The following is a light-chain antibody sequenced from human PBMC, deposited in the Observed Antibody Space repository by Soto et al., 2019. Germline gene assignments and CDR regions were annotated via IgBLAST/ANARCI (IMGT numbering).Light chain of an antibody. V-gene: IGLV2-14*01. Sequence: QSALTQPASVSGSPGQSITISCTGTSSDVGGYNYVSWYQQHPGKAPKLMIYEVSNRPSGVSNRFSGSKSGNMASLTISGLQAEDEADYYCSSYTSSSTRVFGTGTKLTVL. CDR2: EVS. CDR3: SSYTSSSTRV. J-gene: IGLJ1*01. CDR1: SSDVGGYNY.